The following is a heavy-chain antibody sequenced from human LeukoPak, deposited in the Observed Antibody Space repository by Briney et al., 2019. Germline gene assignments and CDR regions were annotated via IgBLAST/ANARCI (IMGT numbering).Heavy chain of an antibody. D-gene: IGHD6-13*01. V-gene: IGHV4-59*12. CDR2: IYYSGST. J-gene: IGHJ1*01. Sequence: PSETLSLTCTVSGGSISSYYGSWIRQPPGKGLEWIGYIYYSGSTNYNPSLKSRVTISVDTSKNQFSLKLSSVTAADTAVYYCATIIAAAGHIEYFQHWGQGTLVTVSS. CDR3: ATIIAAAGHIEYFQH. CDR1: GGSISSYY.